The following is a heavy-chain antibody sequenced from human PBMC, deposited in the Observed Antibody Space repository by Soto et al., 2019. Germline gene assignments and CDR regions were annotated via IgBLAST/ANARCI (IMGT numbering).Heavy chain of an antibody. Sequence: PSETLSLTCTVSGDSISSYYWTWIRQPPGKGLEGIGKIYYSGSTRYKPSIKSRVTVSVDTSKNQFSLKLRPVTAADTAVYYCATPLAYPDYGDSRTGYYYMDVWGKGPTVTVSS. J-gene: IGHJ6*03. V-gene: IGHV4-59*01. D-gene: IGHD4-17*01. CDR3: ATPLAYPDYGDSRTGYYYMDV. CDR1: GDSISSYY. CDR2: IYYSGST.